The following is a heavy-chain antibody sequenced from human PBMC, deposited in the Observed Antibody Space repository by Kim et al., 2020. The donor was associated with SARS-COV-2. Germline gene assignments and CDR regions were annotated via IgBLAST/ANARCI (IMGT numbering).Heavy chain of an antibody. J-gene: IGHJ4*02. D-gene: IGHD2-15*01. CDR2: T. V-gene: IGHV4-31*02. Sequence: TYVNPSLESRISISIDKSKNQFSLKLSSVTAADTAVYYCARTTIVANDDWGRGTLVTVSS. CDR3: ARTTIVANDD.